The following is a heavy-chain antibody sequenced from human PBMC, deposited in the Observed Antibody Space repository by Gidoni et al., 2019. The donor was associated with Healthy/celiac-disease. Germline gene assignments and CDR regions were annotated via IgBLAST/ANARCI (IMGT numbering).Heavy chain of an antibody. CDR3: ARVADDYGGGGMDV. CDR2: ISYDGSNK. Sequence: QVQLVESGGGVVKPGRSLSLSCAASGFTFSSYAMHWVRQSPGKGLEWVAVISYDGSNKYYADSVKGRFTISRDNSKNTLYLQMNSLRAEDTAVYYCARVADDYGGGGMDVWGQGTTVTVSS. D-gene: IGHD4-17*01. J-gene: IGHJ6*02. V-gene: IGHV3-30-3*01. CDR1: GFTFSSYA.